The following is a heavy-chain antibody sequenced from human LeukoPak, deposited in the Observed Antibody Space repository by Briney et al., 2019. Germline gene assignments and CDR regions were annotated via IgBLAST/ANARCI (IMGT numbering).Heavy chain of an antibody. Sequence: PGGSLRLSCAASGFNVSNNYISWVRQAPGKGLEWVSYISSSGSTIYYADSVKGRFTISRDNAKNSLYLQMNSLRAEDTAVYYCARTPGYYYYYMDVWGKGTTVTVSS. J-gene: IGHJ6*03. CDR1: GFNVSNNY. V-gene: IGHV3-11*04. CDR3: ARTPGYYYYYMDV. CDR2: ISSSGSTI.